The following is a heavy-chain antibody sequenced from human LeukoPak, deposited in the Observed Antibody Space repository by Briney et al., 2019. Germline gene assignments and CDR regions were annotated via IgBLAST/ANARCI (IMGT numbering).Heavy chain of an antibody. Sequence: ASVKVSCKAPGGTFSSYAISWVRQAPGQGLEWMGGIIPIFGTANYAQKFQGRVTITADESTSTAYMELSSLRSEDTAVYYCARGDRGWFDPWGQGTLVTVSS. CDR2: IIPIFGTA. V-gene: IGHV1-69*13. CDR1: GGTFSSYA. CDR3: ARGDRGWFDP. J-gene: IGHJ5*02.